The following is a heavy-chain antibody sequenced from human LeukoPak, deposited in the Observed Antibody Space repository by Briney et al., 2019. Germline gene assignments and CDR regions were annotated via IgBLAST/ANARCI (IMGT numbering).Heavy chain of an antibody. Sequence: PGESLRLSCAASGFTFSNAWMNWVRQAPGKGLEWVGRIKSKTDGGTTDYAAPVKGRFTISRDDSKNTLYLQMNSLKTEDTAVYYCSTTYYYDSSEGYWGQGTLVTVSS. CDR2: IKSKTDGGTT. D-gene: IGHD3-22*01. V-gene: IGHV3-15*07. J-gene: IGHJ4*02. CDR3: STTYYYDSSEGY. CDR1: GFTFSNAW.